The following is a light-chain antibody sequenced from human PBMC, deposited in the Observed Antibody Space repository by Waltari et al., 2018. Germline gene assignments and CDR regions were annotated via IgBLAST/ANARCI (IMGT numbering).Light chain of an antibody. CDR1: SSDVGGYTY. CDR3: CSFGGTHTYV. J-gene: IGLJ1*01. Sequence: QSALTQPRSVSGSPGQSVTISCTGTSSDVGGYTYLPWYQQPPGKTPKLIIYHVTERPSGVPDRFSGSKSGNTASLTISGLQVEDEADYYCCSFGGTHTYVFGTGTTVTVL. V-gene: IGLV2-11*01. CDR2: HVT.